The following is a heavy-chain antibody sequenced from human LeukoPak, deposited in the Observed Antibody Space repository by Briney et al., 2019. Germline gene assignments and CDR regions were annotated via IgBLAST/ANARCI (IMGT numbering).Heavy chain of an antibody. CDR1: GFTFSSYW. CDR3: ASSSMSGSYWGDAFDI. Sequence: GGSLRLSCAASGFTFSSYWMSWVRQAPGKGLEWVANIKQDGSEKYYVDSVKGRFTISRDNAKNSLYLQMNSLRAEDTAVYYCASSSMSGSYWGDAFDIWGQGTMVTVSS. D-gene: IGHD1-26*01. V-gene: IGHV3-7*01. CDR2: IKQDGSEK. J-gene: IGHJ3*02.